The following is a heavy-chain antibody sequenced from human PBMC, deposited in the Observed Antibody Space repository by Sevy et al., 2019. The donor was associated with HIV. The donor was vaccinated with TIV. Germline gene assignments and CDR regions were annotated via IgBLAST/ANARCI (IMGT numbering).Heavy chain of an antibody. J-gene: IGHJ6*03. CDR2: ISPNSGGT. Sequence: ASVKVSCKASGYTFTGYYMHWVRQAPGQGLEWMGWISPNSGGTNYAQKFQGRVTMTRDTSISTAYMELSRLRSDDTAVYYCARGSGGATTGYYYYYYMDVWGKGTTVTVSS. CDR3: ARGSGGATTGYYYYYYMDV. D-gene: IGHD1-26*01. V-gene: IGHV1-2*02. CDR1: GYTFTGYY.